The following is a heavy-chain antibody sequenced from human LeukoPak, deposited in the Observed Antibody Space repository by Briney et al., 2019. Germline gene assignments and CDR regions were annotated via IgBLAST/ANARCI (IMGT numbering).Heavy chain of an antibody. D-gene: IGHD3-22*01. Sequence: GGSLRLSCAASGFTFSSYAMSWVRQAPGKGLEWVSAISGSGGSTYYADSVKGRFTISRDNSKNTLYLQMNSLRAEDTAVYYCARGMITYYYDSRGYITPLDYWGQGTLVTVSS. CDR2: ISGSGGST. V-gene: IGHV3-23*01. J-gene: IGHJ4*02. CDR1: GFTFSSYA. CDR3: ARGMITYYYDSRGYITPLDY.